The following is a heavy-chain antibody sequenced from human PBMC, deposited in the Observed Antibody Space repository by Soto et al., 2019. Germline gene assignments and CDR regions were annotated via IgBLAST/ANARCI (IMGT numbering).Heavy chain of an antibody. D-gene: IGHD2-21*02. CDR1: GYTFTNYY. CDR2: IKPSGGET. J-gene: IGHJ4*02. Sequence: QVQLVQSGAEVKKPGASVKVSCRASGYTFTNYYMHWVRQAPGQGLEWMGIIKPSGGETTYAQKLLGRATMTRDTSTGTLYMELSSLRSEDTAVYYCARGGDIVVVTAPLDYWGQGTLVTVSS. CDR3: ARGGDIVVVTAPLDY. V-gene: IGHV1-46*01.